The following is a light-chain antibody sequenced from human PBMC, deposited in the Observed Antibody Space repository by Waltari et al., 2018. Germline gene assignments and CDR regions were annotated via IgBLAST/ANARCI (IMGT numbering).Light chain of an antibody. CDR2: LNSDGSH. V-gene: IGLV4-69*01. CDR1: SGHSSYA. Sequence: ASASLGASVKLTCTLSSGHSSYAIAWHQQQPEQGPRYLMKLNSDGSHSKGDGIPDRFSGSSSGAERYLTISSLQSEDEADYYCQTWGTGPWVFGGGTKLTVL. CDR3: QTWGTGPWV. J-gene: IGLJ3*02.